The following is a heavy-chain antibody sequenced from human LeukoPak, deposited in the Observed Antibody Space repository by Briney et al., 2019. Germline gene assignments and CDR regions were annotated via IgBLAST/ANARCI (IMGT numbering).Heavy chain of an antibody. V-gene: IGHV4-59*01. CDR1: GGSISSYY. D-gene: IGHD4-11*01. CDR2: IHYSGST. J-gene: IGHJ4*01. Sequence: SETLSLTCTVSGGSISSYYWSWIRQPPGKGLEWIGYIHYSGSTNYNPSLKSRVTISVDTSKNQFSLKLSSVTAADTAVYYCARDPAANNYAPSHFD. CDR3: ARDPAANNYAPSHFD.